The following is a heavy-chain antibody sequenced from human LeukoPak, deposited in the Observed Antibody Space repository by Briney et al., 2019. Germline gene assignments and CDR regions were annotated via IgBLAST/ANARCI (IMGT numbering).Heavy chain of an antibody. CDR1: GGSISSYY. CDR3: ARLSWGRGHGKYYCAY. Sequence: SESPSLTWSVSGGSISSYYGSWIRQPPRKGLEWIGYIYYSRSINYNPSLNNRASISVDTSKNQLSLKLSSVCAADTAVYYCARLSWGRGHGKYYCAYWGQGTRVSVSS. V-gene: IGHV4-59*08. CDR2: IYYSRSI. J-gene: IGHJ4*02. D-gene: IGHD3-10*01.